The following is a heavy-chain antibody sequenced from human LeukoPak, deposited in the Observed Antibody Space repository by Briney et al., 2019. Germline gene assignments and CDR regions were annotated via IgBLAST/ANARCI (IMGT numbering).Heavy chain of an antibody. V-gene: IGHV3-30*04. Sequence: GRSLRLSCAASGFTFSSYAMHWVRQAPGKGLEGVAIISYDGSNKYYADSVKGRFTISRDNSKNTLYLQMNSLRAEDTAVYYCARAATTWYYFDYWGQGTLVTVSS. J-gene: IGHJ4*02. D-gene: IGHD5-12*01. CDR1: GFTFSSYA. CDR3: ARAATTWYYFDY. CDR2: ISYDGSNK.